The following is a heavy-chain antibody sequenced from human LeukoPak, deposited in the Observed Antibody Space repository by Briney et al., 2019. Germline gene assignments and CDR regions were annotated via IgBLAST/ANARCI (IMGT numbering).Heavy chain of an antibody. D-gene: IGHD2-8*01. Sequence: ASVKVSCKASGYTFTSYYMHWVRQAPGQGLEWMGIINPSGGSTSYAQKFQGRVTMTRDMSTSTVYMELSSLRSEDTAVYYCARDRQRYCTNGVCYRNWFDPWGQGTLVTVSS. CDR2: INPSGGST. J-gene: IGHJ5*02. CDR3: ARDRQRYCTNGVCYRNWFDP. CDR1: GYTFTSYY. V-gene: IGHV1-46*01.